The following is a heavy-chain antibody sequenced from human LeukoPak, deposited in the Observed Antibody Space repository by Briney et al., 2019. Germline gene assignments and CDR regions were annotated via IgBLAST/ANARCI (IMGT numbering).Heavy chain of an antibody. CDR2: ISYDGGDK. J-gene: IGHJ6*03. V-gene: IGHV3-30*04. CDR3: AKAPLGFLEWQPRYYTDV. D-gene: IGHD3-3*01. Sequence: PGGSLRLSCAASGFTFSTYALHWVRQAPGKGLEWVAVISYDGGDKYYADPVKGRFTISRDNSKNTLYLQMNSLRAEDTAVYYCAKAPLGFLEWQPRYYTDVWGKGTTVTVSS. CDR1: GFTFSTYA.